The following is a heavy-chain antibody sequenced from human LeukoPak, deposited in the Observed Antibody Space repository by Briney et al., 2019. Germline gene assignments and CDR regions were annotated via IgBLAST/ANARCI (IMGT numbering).Heavy chain of an antibody. Sequence: GGSLRLSCAASGFTFSSYEMNWVRQAPGKGLEWVANIKQDGSEKYYVDSVKGRFTISRDNAKNSLYLQMNSLRAEDMALYYCAESSVPAAAISPYYFDYWGQGTLVTVSS. CDR1: GFTFSSYE. D-gene: IGHD2-2*01. CDR2: IKQDGSEK. J-gene: IGHJ4*02. CDR3: AESSVPAAAISPYYFDY. V-gene: IGHV3-7*03.